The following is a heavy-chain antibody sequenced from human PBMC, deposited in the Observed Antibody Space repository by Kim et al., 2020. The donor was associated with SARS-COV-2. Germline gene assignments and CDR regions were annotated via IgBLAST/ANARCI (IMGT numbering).Heavy chain of an antibody. CDR1: GGTFSSYA. J-gene: IGHJ5*02. D-gene: IGHD2-15*01. CDR2: IIPIFGTA. Sequence: SVKVSCKASGGTFSSYAISWVRQAPGQGLEWMGGIIPIFGTANYAQKFQGRVTITADESTSTAYMELSSLRSEDTAVYYCARVSGCSGGSCYSGWFDPWGQGTLVTVSS. CDR3: ARVSGCSGGSCYSGWFDP. V-gene: IGHV1-69*13.